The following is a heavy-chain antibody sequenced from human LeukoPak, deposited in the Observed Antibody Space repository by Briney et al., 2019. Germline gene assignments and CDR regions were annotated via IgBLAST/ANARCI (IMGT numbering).Heavy chain of an antibody. CDR3: TRHVIGDSTGRGDAFDI. Sequence: ASVKVSCKASGGTFSSYAISWVRQAPGQGLEWMGGIIPIFGTANYAQKFQGRVTITADESTSTAYMELSSLRSEDTAVYYCTRHVIGDSTGRGDAFDIWGQGTMVTVSS. V-gene: IGHV1-69*13. J-gene: IGHJ3*02. CDR2: IIPIFGTA. D-gene: IGHD3-22*01. CDR1: GGTFSSYA.